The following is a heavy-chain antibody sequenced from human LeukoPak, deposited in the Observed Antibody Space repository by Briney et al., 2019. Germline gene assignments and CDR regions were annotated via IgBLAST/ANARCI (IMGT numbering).Heavy chain of an antibody. Sequence: PGRSLRLSCAASGFTFSSYAMHWVRQAPGKGLEWVADISYDGSNKYYADSVKGRLTISRDYSKSTLYLQMNSLRAEDTATYYCARSPYYDILAGFYYYFDYWGQGTLVTVSS. V-gene: IGHV3-30-3*01. CDR3: ARSPYYDILAGFYYYFDY. CDR1: GFTFSSYA. J-gene: IGHJ4*02. CDR2: ISYDGSNK. D-gene: IGHD3-9*01.